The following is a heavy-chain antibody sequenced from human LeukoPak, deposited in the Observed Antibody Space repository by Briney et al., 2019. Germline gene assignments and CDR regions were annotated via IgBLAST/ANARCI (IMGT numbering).Heavy chain of an antibody. Sequence: ASVKVSCKGSGYSFVLYGISWVRQAPGEWPEWMGWISGSTGDTNYAQKFQGRVTMTADTSSSTAYMELRSLRLDDMAVYYCARDENYGIFFNVDYWGQGTLVTVSS. CDR1: GYSFVLYG. J-gene: IGHJ4*02. CDR3: ARDENYGIFFNVDY. D-gene: IGHD4-17*01. CDR2: ISGSTGDT. V-gene: IGHV1-18*03.